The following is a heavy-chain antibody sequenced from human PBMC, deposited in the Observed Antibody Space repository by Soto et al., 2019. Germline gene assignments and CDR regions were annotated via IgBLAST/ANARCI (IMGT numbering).Heavy chain of an antibody. D-gene: IGHD6-19*01. V-gene: IGHV3-48*02. Sequence: XGSLRLSCAAFGFTLTTYSMNWVRQAPGKGLEWISFINKNGFTIYYADSVKGRFTISRDYAKNSLYLQMDSLRHEDTAVYYCERGEVTGTSLFDYWGLGTLVTVSS. J-gene: IGHJ4*02. CDR3: ERGEVTGTSLFDY. CDR2: INKNGFTI. CDR1: GFTLTTYS.